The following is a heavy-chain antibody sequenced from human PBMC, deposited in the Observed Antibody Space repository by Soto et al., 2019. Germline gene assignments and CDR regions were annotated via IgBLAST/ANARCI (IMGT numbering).Heavy chain of an antibody. CDR3: ARDLKLGAVGASYWFDP. CDR2: IYYSGST. CDR1: GGSISSYY. Sequence: QVQLQESGPGLVKPSETLSLTCTVSGGSISSYYWSWIRQPPGKGLEWIGYIYYSGSTNYNPSLKSRVTISVDTSKNQFSLKLSSVTAADTAVYYCARDLKLGAVGASYWFDPWGQGTLVTVSS. V-gene: IGHV4-59*01. J-gene: IGHJ5*02. D-gene: IGHD1-26*01.